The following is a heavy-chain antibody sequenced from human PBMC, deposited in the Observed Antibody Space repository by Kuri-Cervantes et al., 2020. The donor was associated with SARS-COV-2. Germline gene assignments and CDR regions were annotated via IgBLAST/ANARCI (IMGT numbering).Heavy chain of an antibody. J-gene: IGHJ6*02. D-gene: IGHD3-3*01. CDR1: GFTFSSYS. Sequence: GESLKISCAASGFTFSSYSMNWVRQAPGKGLEWVSYISSSSSTIYYADSVKGRFTISRDNAENSLYLQMNSLRAEDTAVYYCARDRSRITIFGVVTRYGMDVWGQGTTVTVSS. CDR2: ISSSSSTI. CDR3: ARDRSRITIFGVVTRYGMDV. V-gene: IGHV3-48*01.